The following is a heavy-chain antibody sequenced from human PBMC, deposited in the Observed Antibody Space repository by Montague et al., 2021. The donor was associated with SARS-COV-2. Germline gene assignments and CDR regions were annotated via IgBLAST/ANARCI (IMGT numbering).Heavy chain of an antibody. CDR1: IGSISSYY. V-gene: IGHV4-59*01. Sequence: SETLSLTCTVSIGSISSYYWSWVRQPPGKRLEWIGYVYYRGSTNYNPSLESRVTISVDTSKNQFSLKLRSVTAADTAVYFCAREGLNNWFDPWGQGTLVIVSS. J-gene: IGHJ5*02. CDR2: VYYRGST. CDR3: AREGLNNWFDP.